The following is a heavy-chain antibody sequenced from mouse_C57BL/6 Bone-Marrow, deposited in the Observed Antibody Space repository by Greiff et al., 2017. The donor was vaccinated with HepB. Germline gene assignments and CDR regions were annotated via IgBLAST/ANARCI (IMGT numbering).Heavy chain of an antibody. J-gene: IGHJ2*01. Sequence: QVQLQQSGAELVRPGASVKLSCKASGYTFTDYYINWVKQRPGQGLEWIARIYPGSGNTYYNEKFKGKATLTAEKSSSTAYMQLSSLTSEDSAVYFCARKGGSPYFDYWGQGTTLTVSS. CDR3: ARKGGSPYFDY. V-gene: IGHV1-76*01. CDR2: IYPGSGNT. CDR1: GYTFTDYY. D-gene: IGHD1-1*02.